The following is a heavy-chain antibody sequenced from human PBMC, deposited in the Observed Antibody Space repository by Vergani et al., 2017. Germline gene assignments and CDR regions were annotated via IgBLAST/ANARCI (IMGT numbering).Heavy chain of an antibody. Sequence: QVQLVQSGAEVKKPGASVKVSCKASGYTFTSYDINWVRQATGQGLEWMGWMNPNSGNTGYAQKFQGRVTITRNTSISTAYMELSSLRSEDTAVYYCARGSGRITMVRGVIKYYYYYGMDVWGQ. V-gene: IGHV1-8*03. CDR1: GYTFTSYD. D-gene: IGHD3-10*01. J-gene: IGHJ6*02. CDR2: MNPNSGNT. CDR3: ARGSGRITMVRGVIKYYYYYGMDV.